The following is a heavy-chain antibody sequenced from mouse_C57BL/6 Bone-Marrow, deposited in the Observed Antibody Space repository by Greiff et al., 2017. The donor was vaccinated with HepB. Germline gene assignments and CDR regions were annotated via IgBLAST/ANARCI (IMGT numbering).Heavy chain of an antibody. J-gene: IGHJ1*03. D-gene: IGHD1-1*02. CDR2: IDPSDSYT. CDR1: GYTFTSYW. V-gene: IGHV1-59*01. CDR3: AGLWCDCYFDV. Sequence: VQLQQPGAELVRPGTSVKLSCKASGYTFTSYWMHWVKQRPGQGLEWIGVIDPSDSYTNYNQKFKGKATLTVDTSSSTAYMQLSSLTSEDSAVYYCAGLWCDCYFDVWGTGTTVT.